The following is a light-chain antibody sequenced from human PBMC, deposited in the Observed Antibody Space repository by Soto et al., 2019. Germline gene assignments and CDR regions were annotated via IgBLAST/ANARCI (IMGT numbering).Light chain of an antibody. CDR1: QSLGSD. CDR3: QQYNNWPSIT. Sequence: EIVMTQSPGTLSLSPGDTATLSFRASQSLGSDLAWYQQKPGQAPRLLIFAASARPTGIPARISGSGSGTEFTLTISSLQSEDFALYYCQQYNNWPSITFGQGTRLEIK. CDR2: AAS. V-gene: IGKV3-15*01. J-gene: IGKJ5*01.